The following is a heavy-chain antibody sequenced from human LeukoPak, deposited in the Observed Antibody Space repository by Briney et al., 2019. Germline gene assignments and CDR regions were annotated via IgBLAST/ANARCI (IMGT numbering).Heavy chain of an antibody. CDR2: ISYDGSNK. Sequence: GRSLRLSCAASGFTFSSYAMHWVRQAPGKGLEWVAVISYDGSNKYYADSVKGRFTTSRDNSKNTLYLQMNSLRAEDTAVYYCARDNYYDSSANAFDIWGQGTMVTVSS. V-gene: IGHV3-30*04. D-gene: IGHD3-22*01. CDR3: ARDNYYDSSANAFDI. CDR1: GFTFSSYA. J-gene: IGHJ3*02.